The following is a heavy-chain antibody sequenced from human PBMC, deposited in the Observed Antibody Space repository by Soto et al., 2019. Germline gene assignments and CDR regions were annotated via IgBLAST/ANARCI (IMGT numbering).Heavy chain of an antibody. CDR2: VHPGNSGT. Sequence: PVESLKISCKVSGYSFTSYWIGWVRQMPGKGLEWMGIVHPGNSGTKYSPSFQGQVTISADKSISTAYLQWSSLKASDTAMYYCARHRAVAGMPDYYYDMDVWGQGTTVTVSS. J-gene: IGHJ6*02. CDR3: ARHRAVAGMPDYYYDMDV. V-gene: IGHV5-51*01. CDR1: GYSFTSYW. D-gene: IGHD6-19*01.